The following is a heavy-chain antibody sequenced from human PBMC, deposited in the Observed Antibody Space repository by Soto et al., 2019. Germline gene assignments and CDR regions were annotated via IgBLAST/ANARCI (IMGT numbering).Heavy chain of an antibody. J-gene: IGHJ6*02. V-gene: IGHV5-10-1*01. CDR3: ARQSGYDDSYYYYGMDV. Sequence: PGESLKISCKGSGYSFSSYWISWVRQMPGKGLEWMGRIDPSDSYTNYSPSFQGHVTISADKSLSTAYLQWSSLKASDSAMYYCARQSGYDDSYYYYGMDVWGQGTTVTV. D-gene: IGHD5-12*01. CDR1: GYSFSSYW. CDR2: IDPSDSYT.